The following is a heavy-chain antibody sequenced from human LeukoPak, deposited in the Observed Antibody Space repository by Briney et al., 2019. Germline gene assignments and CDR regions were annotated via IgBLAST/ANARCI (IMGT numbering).Heavy chain of an antibody. J-gene: IGHJ4*02. CDR3: ESIETPYGHVDY. Sequence: ASVKVSCKASGGTFSSYAISWVRQAPGQGLEWMGGIIPIFGTANYAQKFQGRVTITADKYTSTAYMELSSLRSEDTAVYYCESIETPYGHVDYWGQGTMVTVSS. CDR1: GGTFSSYA. D-gene: IGHD3-10*01. V-gene: IGHV1-69*06. CDR2: IIPIFGTA.